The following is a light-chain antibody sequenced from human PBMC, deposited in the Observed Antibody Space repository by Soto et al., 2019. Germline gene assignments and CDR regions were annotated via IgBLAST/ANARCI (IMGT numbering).Light chain of an antibody. J-gene: IGKJ1*01. CDR2: GAS. V-gene: IGKV3-15*01. CDR1: QSVSSN. CDR3: QQYNNWPTWT. Sequence: IVMMQSPATLSVSTGERATLSCRARQSVSSNLAWYQQKPGQGPRLLIYGASTRATGIPARFSGSGSGTEFTLTISSLQSEDFAVYYCQQYNNWPTWTFGQGTKVDIK.